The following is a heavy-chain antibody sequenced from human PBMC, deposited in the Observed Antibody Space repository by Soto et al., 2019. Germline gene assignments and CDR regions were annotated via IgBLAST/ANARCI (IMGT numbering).Heavy chain of an antibody. Sequence: PSETLSLTCAVSGGSFSGYYWSWIRQPPGKGLEWIGEINHSGSTNYNPSVKSRVPISVDTSKNQFSLKLSSVTAADTAVYYCARGRRVGAQRFDYWGQGTLVTVSS. V-gene: IGHV4-34*01. CDR2: INHSGST. CDR3: ARGRRVGAQRFDY. CDR1: GGSFSGYY. J-gene: IGHJ4*02. D-gene: IGHD1-26*01.